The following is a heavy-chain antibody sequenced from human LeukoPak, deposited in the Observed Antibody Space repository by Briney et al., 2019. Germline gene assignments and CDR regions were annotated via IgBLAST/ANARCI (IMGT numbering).Heavy chain of an antibody. CDR1: GYSISSGYY. J-gene: IGHJ4*02. CDR3: ARQRGSGTYSAYYFDY. Sequence: SETLSLTCAVSGYSISSGYYWGWIRQPPGKGLEGIGSTYHSGGTYYNPSHKSRITISVDTSKNQFSLKLTSVTAADTAVYYCARQRGSGTYSAYYFDYWGQGTLVTVSS. D-gene: IGHD3-10*01. V-gene: IGHV4-38-2*01. CDR2: TYHSGGT.